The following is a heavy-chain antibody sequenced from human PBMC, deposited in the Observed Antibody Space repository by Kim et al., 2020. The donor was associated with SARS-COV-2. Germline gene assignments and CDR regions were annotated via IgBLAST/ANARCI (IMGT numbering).Heavy chain of an antibody. J-gene: IGHJ6*02. Sequence: SLKSRVTISVDTSKNQFSLKLSSVTAADTAVYYCARGATIFGVVGYGMDVWGQGTTVTVSS. CDR3: ARGATIFGVVGYGMDV. D-gene: IGHD3-3*01. V-gene: IGHV4-31*02.